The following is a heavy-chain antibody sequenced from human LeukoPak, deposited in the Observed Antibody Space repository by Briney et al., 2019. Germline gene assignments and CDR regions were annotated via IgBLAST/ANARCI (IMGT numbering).Heavy chain of an antibody. Sequence: PGGSLRLSCAASGFTFSDYYMSWIRQAPGKGLEWVSYISSSGSTIYYADSVKGRFTISRDNAKNSLYLQMNSLRAEDTAVYYCAREAATGNPYYYYYGMDVWGQGTTVTVSS. D-gene: IGHD1-26*01. J-gene: IGHJ6*02. V-gene: IGHV3-11*01. CDR2: ISSSGSTI. CDR1: GFTFSDYY. CDR3: AREAATGNPYYYYYGMDV.